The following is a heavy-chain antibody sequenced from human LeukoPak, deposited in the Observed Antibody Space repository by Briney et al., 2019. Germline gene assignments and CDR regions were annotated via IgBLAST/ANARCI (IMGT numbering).Heavy chain of an antibody. CDR2: VHPDTGYA. CDR1: GYPFTTYE. V-gene: IGHV1-8*01. J-gene: IGHJ5*02. Sequence: ASVKVSCKTSGYPFTTYEINWVRQAAGQGLEWMGWVHPDTGYADYAQKFQGRVTMTSDTSISTAYMELSSLRSDDTAVYFCARGPRNNPWGQGTLVTVSS. D-gene: IGHD1-14*01. CDR3: ARGPRNNP.